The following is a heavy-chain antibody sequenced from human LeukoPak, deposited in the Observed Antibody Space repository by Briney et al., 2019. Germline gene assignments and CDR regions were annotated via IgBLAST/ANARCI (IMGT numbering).Heavy chain of an antibody. CDR3: ASGTRIAAAGVDY. CDR2: INHSGST. CDR1: GGSFSGYY. Sequence: PSETLSLTCAVYGGSFSGYYWSWIRQPPGKGLEWIGEINHSGSTNYNPSLKSRVTISVDTSKNQFSLKPSSVTAADTAVYYCASGTRIAAAGVDYWGQGTLVTVSS. D-gene: IGHD6-13*01. J-gene: IGHJ4*02. V-gene: IGHV4-34*01.